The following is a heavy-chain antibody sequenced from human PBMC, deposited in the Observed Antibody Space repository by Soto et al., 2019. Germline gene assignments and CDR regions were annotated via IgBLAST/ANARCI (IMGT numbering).Heavy chain of an antibody. D-gene: IGHD1-1*01. CDR2: MNPNSGNT. CDR1: GYTFTSYD. J-gene: IGHJ6*03. Sequence: ASVKVSCKASGYTFTSYDINWVRQATGQGLEWMGWMNPNSGNTGYAQKFQGRVTMTRNTSISTAYMELSSLRSEDTAVYYCARVFDGTTGTTGYYYYMDVWGKGTTVTVSS. CDR3: ARVFDGTTGTTGYYYYMDV. V-gene: IGHV1-8*01.